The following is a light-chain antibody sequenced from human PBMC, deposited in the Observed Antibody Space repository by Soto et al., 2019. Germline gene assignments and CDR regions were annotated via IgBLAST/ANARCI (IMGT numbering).Light chain of an antibody. CDR2: SAS. CDR1: QGVRDD. Sequence: IQMTQSPSSLSASVGDRVTITCRASQGVRDDVGWYQQKPGKAPKLLIYSASTLQSGVPSRFSGTGSGTDFTLTINGLQPEDFAAYYCLRENSYPLTFGGETKVEIK. V-gene: IGKV1-6*01. J-gene: IGKJ4*01. CDR3: LRENSYPLT.